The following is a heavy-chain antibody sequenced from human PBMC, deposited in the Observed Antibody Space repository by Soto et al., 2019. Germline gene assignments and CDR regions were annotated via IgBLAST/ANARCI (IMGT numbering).Heavy chain of an antibody. V-gene: IGHV4-30-2*01. CDR2: IYHSGST. CDR3: ARGLVRGYSYGYHYYYGMDV. CDR1: GGSISSGVYS. J-gene: IGHJ6*02. D-gene: IGHD5-18*01. Sequence: SETLSLTCAVSGGSISSGVYSWSWIRQPPGKGLEWIGYIYHSGSTYYNPSLKSRVTISVDRSKNQFSLKLSSVTAADTAVYYCARGLVRGYSYGYHYYYGMDVWGQGTTVTVSS.